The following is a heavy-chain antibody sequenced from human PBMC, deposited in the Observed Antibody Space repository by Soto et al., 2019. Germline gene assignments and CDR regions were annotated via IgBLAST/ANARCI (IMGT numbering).Heavy chain of an antibody. CDR2: ISGSGGST. D-gene: IGHD3-16*01. J-gene: IGHJ6*03. V-gene: IGHV3-23*01. CDR1: GFTFSSYA. Sequence: PGGSLRLSCAASGFTFSSYAMSWVRQAPGKGLEWVSAISGSGGSTYYADSVKGRFTISRDNSKNTLYLQMNSLRAEDTAVYYCAKGGRPYYYYYMDVWGKGTTVTVSS. CDR3: AKGGRPYYYYYMDV.